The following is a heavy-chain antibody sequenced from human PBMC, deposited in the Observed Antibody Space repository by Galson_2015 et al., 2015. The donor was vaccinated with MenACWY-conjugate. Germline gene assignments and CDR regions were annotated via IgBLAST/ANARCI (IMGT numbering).Heavy chain of an antibody. Sequence: SLRLSCAASGFTFSSYAMHWVRQAPGKGPEWVTIISYDGSNKYYAESVKGRFTISRDDSKNTLYLQMNSLRAEDTAVYYRARAADYYYYYMDVWGKGTRVTVSS. J-gene: IGHJ6*03. CDR2: ISYDGSNK. V-gene: IGHV3-30*01. CDR1: GFTFSSYA. CDR3: ARAADYYYYYMDV.